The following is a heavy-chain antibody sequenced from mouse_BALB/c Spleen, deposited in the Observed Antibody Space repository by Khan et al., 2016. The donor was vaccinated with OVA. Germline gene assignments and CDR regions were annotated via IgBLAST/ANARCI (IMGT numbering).Heavy chain of an antibody. CDR2: IWGDGST. CDR3: AIIYYGYDWFTY. J-gene: IGHJ3*01. V-gene: IGHV2-3*01. CDR1: GLSLTNYG. D-gene: IGHD2-2*01. Sequence: VELVESGPGLVAPSQSLSITCTVSGLSLTNYGISWIRQPPGKGLEWLGVIWGDGSTNYHSALISRLCINNDNSKSQVFLKLNSLQTDDTATYYCAIIYYGYDWFTYWGQVTLVTVSA.